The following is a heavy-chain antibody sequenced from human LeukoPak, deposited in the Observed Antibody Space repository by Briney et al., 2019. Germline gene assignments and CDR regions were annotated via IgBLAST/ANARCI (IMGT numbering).Heavy chain of an antibody. J-gene: IGHJ1*01. Sequence: SVKVSCKASGGTFSSYAISWVRQAPGQGLEWMGGIIPIFGTANYAQKFQGRVTITTDESTSTAYMELSSLRSEDTAVYYCAQYYYDSSGYPEYFQHWGQGTLVTVSS. CDR1: GGTFSSYA. D-gene: IGHD3-22*01. CDR2: IIPIFGTA. CDR3: AQYYYDSSGYPEYFQH. V-gene: IGHV1-69*05.